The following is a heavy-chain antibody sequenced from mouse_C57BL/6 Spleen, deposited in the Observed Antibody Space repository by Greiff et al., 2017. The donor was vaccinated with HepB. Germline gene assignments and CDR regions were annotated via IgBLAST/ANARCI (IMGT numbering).Heavy chain of an antibody. J-gene: IGHJ4*01. CDR2: IYPGDGDT. CDR1: GYAFSSYW. CDR3: ARHEDQRAMDY. V-gene: IGHV1-80*01. Sequence: QVQLQQSGAELVKPGASVKISCKASGYAFSSYWMNWVKQRPGKGLEWIGQIYPGDGDTNYNGKFKGKATLTADKSSSTAYMQLSSLTSEDSAVYFCARHEDQRAMDYWGQGTSVTVSS.